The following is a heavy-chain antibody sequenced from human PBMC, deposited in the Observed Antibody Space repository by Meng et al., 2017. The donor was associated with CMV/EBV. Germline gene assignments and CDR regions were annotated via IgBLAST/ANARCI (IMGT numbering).Heavy chain of an antibody. CDR3: ARETSSSGGFDY. D-gene: IGHD6-6*01. CDR2: IYNGGNSE. V-gene: IGHV3-23*03. Sequence: GGSLRLSCAASGFTFSNYAMSWIRQAPGKGLEWVSVIYNGGNSEYYADSVKGRFTISRDDSKNTLYLQMNSLRAEDTAVYYCARETSSSGGFDYWGQGTLVTVSS. CDR1: GFTFSNYA. J-gene: IGHJ4*02.